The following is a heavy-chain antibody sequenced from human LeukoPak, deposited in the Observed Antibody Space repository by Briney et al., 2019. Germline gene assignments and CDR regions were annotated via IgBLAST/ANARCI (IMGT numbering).Heavy chain of an antibody. CDR3: ARAPSVWYFDL. CDR2: VNWNGGST. CDR1: GFTFDGYG. V-gene: IGHV3-20*04. Sequence: SGGSLRLSCAASGFTFDGYGMSWVRQAPGKGLEWVSGVNWNGGSTGYADSVKGRFTIPRDNAKNSLYLQMNSLRAEDTALYYCARAPSVWYFDLWGRGTLVTVSS. D-gene: IGHD3-10*01. J-gene: IGHJ2*01.